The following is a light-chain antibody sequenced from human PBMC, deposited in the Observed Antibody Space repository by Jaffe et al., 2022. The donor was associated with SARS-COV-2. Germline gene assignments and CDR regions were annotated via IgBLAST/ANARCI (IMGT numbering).Light chain of an antibody. Sequence: EIVLTQSPDVLSVTPKEKVTITCRASQSIGSSLHWYQQKPDQSPKLLVKHASQSFSGVPSRFTGSGSGTDFTLTINSLEAEDAATYYCHQSNSLPGTFGQGTKVEIK. V-gene: IGKV6-21*01. CDR2: HAS. CDR1: QSIGSS. J-gene: IGKJ1*01. CDR3: HQSNSLPGT.